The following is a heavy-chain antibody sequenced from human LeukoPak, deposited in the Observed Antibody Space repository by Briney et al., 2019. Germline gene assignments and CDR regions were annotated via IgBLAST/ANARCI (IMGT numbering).Heavy chain of an antibody. D-gene: IGHD3-10*01. V-gene: IGHV4-39*07. CDR3: ARHYYGSGSYSDY. CDR1: GGSIRTNSYY. Sequence: SETLSLTCTVSGGSIRTNSYYWGWIRQPPGKGLEWIGSIYHSGSTYYNPSLKSRVTISVDTSKNQFSLKLSSVTAADTAVYYCARHYYGSGSYSDYWGQGTLVTVSS. CDR2: IYHSGST. J-gene: IGHJ4*02.